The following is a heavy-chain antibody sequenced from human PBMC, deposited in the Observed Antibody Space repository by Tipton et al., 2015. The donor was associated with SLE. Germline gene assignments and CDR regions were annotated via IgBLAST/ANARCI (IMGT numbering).Heavy chain of an antibody. CDR2: INHSGST. CDR3: ARGRGSSSSGHY. D-gene: IGHD6-6*01. J-gene: IGHJ4*02. Sequence: LILSCAASGFTVSSNYMSWVRQAPGKGLEWVGEINHSGSTNYNPSLKSRVTISVDTSKNQFSLKLSSVTAADTAVYYCARGRGSSSSGHYWGQGTLVTVSS. CDR1: GFTVSSNY. V-gene: IGHV4-34*01.